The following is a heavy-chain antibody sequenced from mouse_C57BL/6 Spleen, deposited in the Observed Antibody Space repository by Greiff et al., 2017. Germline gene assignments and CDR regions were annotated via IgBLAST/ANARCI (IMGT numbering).Heavy chain of an antibody. J-gene: IGHJ3*01. CDR3: ARGGAQATFAY. CDR2: ISYDGSN. V-gene: IGHV3-6*01. CDR1: GYSITSGYY. D-gene: IGHD3-2*02. Sequence: EVKLMESGPGLVKPSQSLSLTCSVTGYSITSGYYWYWLRQLPGNKLELMDYISYDGSNNYNPSLKNRISITRDTSKNQFFLKLNSVTTEDTATYDCARGGAQATFAYWGQGTLVTVSA.